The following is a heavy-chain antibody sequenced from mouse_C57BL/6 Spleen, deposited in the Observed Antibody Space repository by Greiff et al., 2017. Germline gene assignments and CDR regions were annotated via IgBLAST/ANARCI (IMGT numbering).Heavy chain of an antibody. V-gene: IGHV1-59*01. CDR2: IDPSDSYT. J-gene: IGHJ2*01. CDR3: AREAPFDY. Sequence: QVQLQQPGAELVRPGTSVKLSCKASGYTFTSYWMHWVKQRPGQGLEWIGVIDPSDSYTNYNQKFKGKATLTVDTSSSTAYMQLSSLTSEDSAVYYCAREAPFDYWGQGTTRTVSS. CDR1: GYTFTSYW.